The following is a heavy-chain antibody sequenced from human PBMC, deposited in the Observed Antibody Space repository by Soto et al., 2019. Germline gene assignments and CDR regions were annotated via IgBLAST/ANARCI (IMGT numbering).Heavy chain of an antibody. J-gene: IGHJ6*02. V-gene: IGHV4-4*07. CDR3: ARGLVVDLNYYYYYGMDV. CDR2: IYTSGST. Sequence: PSETLSLTCTVSGGSISSYYWSWIRQPAGKGLGWIGRIYTSGSTNYNPSLKSRVTMSVDTSKNQFSLKLSSVTAADTAVYYCARGLVVDLNYYYYYGMDVWGQGTTVTSP. CDR1: GGSISSYY. D-gene: IGHD2-21*01.